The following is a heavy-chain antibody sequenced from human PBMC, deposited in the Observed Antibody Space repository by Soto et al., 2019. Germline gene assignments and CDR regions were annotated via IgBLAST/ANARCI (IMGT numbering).Heavy chain of an antibody. CDR1: GFIFSNYA. CDR2: TSFSGGRT. D-gene: IGHD2-21*02. Sequence: GGSLRLSCAASGFIFSNYAMTWVRQGPGRGLEWVSTTSFSGGRTYYADSVKGRFTISRDNSNNTLFLQMSSLRAEDTAIYYYAKDSRAFCGGDCSKDYWGQGTLVTVSS. V-gene: IGHV3-23*01. CDR3: AKDSRAFCGGDCSKDY. J-gene: IGHJ4*02.